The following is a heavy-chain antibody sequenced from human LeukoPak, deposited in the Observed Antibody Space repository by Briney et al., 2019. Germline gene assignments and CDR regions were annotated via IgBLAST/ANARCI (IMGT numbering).Heavy chain of an antibody. CDR2: IYYSGST. Sequence: KSSETLSLTCTVFGGSISSSDYYWGWIRQPPGKGLEWIGSIYYSGSTYYNPSLKSRVTISADTSKNQFSLKLSSVTAADTAVYYCARRDRSSGTHFDYWGQGTLVTVSS. V-gene: IGHV4-39*01. D-gene: IGHD3-10*01. CDR1: GGSISSSDYY. J-gene: IGHJ4*02. CDR3: ARRDRSSGTHFDY.